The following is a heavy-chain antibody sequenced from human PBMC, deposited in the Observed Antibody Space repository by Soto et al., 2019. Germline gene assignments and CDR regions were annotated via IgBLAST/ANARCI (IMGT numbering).Heavy chain of an antibody. V-gene: IGHV3-23*01. D-gene: IGHD2-8*01. CDR1: GFSFSDYA. CDR2: LVGSGAGK. CDR3: AEDLIAKNGVWEAFDM. J-gene: IGHJ3*02. Sequence: EVQLLESGGGVVQPGGSLRLSCAASGFSFSDYAMNWVRQSPGKVLQWVSGLVGSGAGKTYAESVRGRFTVSRDNSKNTLPLHMDSLRDEDTAVYYCAEDLIAKNGVWEAFDMWGRGTKVTVSS.